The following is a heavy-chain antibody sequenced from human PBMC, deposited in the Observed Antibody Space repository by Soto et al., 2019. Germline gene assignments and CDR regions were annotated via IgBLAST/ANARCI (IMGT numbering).Heavy chain of an antibody. CDR3: AREVRAAANTYYFDY. J-gene: IGHJ4*02. D-gene: IGHD6-13*01. V-gene: IGHV4-59*01. CDR1: GGSISGYY. Sequence: SETLSLTCSVSGGSISGYYWSWIRQPPGKGLEWIGYIYSSGNTNYNTSLKSRVTILVDTSKNQFSLKLNSVTAADTAVYYCAREVRAAANTYYFDYWGQGTLVTVSS. CDR2: IYSSGNT.